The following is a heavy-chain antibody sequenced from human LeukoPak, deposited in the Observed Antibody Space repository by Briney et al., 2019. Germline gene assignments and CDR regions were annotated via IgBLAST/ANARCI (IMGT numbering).Heavy chain of an antibody. CDR2: IRGSGTYT. V-gene: IGHV3-11*03. CDR1: GFTFSDYY. CDR3: SRHRVDSRSYYADFDC. D-gene: IGHD3-22*01. J-gene: IGHJ4*02. Sequence: GGSLRLSCAASGFTFSDYYMSWTRQAPGKGLEWVSYIRGSGTYTNYADSVKGRFTISRDNAKNSLYPQMNSLRAEDTAVYYCSRHRVDSRSYYADFDCWGQGTLVTVSS.